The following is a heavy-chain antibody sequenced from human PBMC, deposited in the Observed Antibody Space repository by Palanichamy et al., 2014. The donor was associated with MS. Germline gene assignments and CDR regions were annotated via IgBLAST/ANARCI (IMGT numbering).Heavy chain of an antibody. V-gene: IGHV3-53*01. CDR2: IYSGGST. CDR1: GFTVSSNY. Sequence: EVQLVESGGGLIQPGGSLRLSCAASGFTVSSNYMSWVRQAPGKGLEWVSVIYSGGSTYYADSVKGRFTTSRDNSKNTLYLQMNSLRAEDTAVYYCARDLLGTVTEDYWGQGTLATVSS. CDR3: ARDLLGTVTEDY. D-gene: IGHD4-17*01. J-gene: IGHJ4*02.